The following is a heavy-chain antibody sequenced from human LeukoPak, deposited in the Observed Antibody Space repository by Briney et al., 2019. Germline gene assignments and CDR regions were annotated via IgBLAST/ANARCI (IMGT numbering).Heavy chain of an antibody. CDR2: ISGSGDST. D-gene: IGHD5-24*01. CDR1: GLTFNSYA. V-gene: IGHV3-23*01. J-gene: IGHJ4*02. CDR3: ARRRDGYNYVGADY. Sequence: QSGGSLRLSCAASGLTFNSYAMTWVRQAPGKGLEWVSTISGSGDSTYYADSVKGRFTISRDDSKNTLYLQMNSLRAEDTAVYYCARRRDGYNYVGADYWGQGTLVTVSS.